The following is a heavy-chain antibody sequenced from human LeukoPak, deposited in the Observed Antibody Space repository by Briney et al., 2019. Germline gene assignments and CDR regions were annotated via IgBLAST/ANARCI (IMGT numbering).Heavy chain of an antibody. V-gene: IGHV3-23*01. CDR1: GFTFSSYA. D-gene: IGHD2-2*01. CDR3: AKDYRYCTSTSCYGDDAFDI. J-gene: IGHJ3*02. Sequence: GGSLRLSCAASGFTFSSYAMTWVRQTPGKGLEWVSAISGSGVSTYYANSVKGRFTISRDNSKNTLYLQMSSLRAEDTAVYYCAKDYRYCTSTSCYGDDAFDIWGQGTMVTVSS. CDR2: ISGSGVST.